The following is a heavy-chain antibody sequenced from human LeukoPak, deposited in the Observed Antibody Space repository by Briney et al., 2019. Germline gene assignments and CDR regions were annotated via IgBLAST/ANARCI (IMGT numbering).Heavy chain of an antibody. Sequence: GGSLRLSCAASGFTFSSYGMHWVRQAPGKGLERVAVISYDGSNKFYADSVKGRFTISRDNSKNTLYLQMNSLRAEDTAVYYCAKAGYSSGWRNFDYWGQGTLVTVSS. CDR3: AKAGYSSGWRNFDY. CDR1: GFTFSSYG. V-gene: IGHV3-30*18. CDR2: ISYDGSNK. D-gene: IGHD6-19*01. J-gene: IGHJ4*02.